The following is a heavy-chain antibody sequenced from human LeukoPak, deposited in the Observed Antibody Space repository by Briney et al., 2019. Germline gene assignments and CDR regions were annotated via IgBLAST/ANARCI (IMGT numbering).Heavy chain of an antibody. V-gene: IGHV4-59*11. CDR2: IFYSGTS. J-gene: IGHJ4*02. CDR1: GGPIRSHH. D-gene: IGHD6-6*01. CDR3: ARGYSSSSVALFDN. Sequence: PSEPLSLTCSVSGGPIRSHHWSWIRHPPGKALVWIGYIFYSGTSNYNPSLKSRATISIDTSKNQLSLKLTSVTAEDTAVYYCARGYSSSSVALFDNWGQGTVVTVSS.